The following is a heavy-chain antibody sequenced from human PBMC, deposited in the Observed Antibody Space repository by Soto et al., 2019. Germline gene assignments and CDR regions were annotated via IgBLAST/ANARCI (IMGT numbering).Heavy chain of an antibody. D-gene: IGHD5-12*01. Sequence: SETLSLTCAVYGGSFSGYYWSWIRQPPGKGLEWIGEINHSGSTNYNPSLKSRVTISVDTSKNQFSLKLSSVTAADTAVYYCARGPPRWGVAPRGGNWFDSWGQGPLVTVSS. V-gene: IGHV4-34*01. CDR3: ARGPPRWGVAPRGGNWFDS. CDR1: GGSFSGYY. J-gene: IGHJ5*01. CDR2: INHSGST.